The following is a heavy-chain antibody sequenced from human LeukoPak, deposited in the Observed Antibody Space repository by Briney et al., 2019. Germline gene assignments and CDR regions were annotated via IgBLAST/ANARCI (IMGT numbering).Heavy chain of an antibody. CDR2: IIPIFGTA. J-gene: IGHJ4*02. CDR3: ARSFVGYCSGGSCLFDY. CDR1: GGTFSSYA. V-gene: IGHV1-69*06. Sequence: SVKVSCKASGGTFSSYAISWVLQAPGQGLEWMGGIIPIFGTANYAQKFQGRVTITADKSTSTAYMGLSSLRSEDTAVYYCARSFVGYCSGGSCLFDYWGQGTLVTVSS. D-gene: IGHD2-15*01.